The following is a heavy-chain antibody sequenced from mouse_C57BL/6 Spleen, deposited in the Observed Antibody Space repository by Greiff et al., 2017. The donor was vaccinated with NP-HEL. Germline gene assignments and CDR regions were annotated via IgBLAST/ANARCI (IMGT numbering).Heavy chain of an antibody. CDR2: ISYDGSN. CDR1: GYSITSGYY. J-gene: IGHJ2*01. Sequence: DVQLQESGPGLVKPSQSLSLTCSVTGYSITSGYYWNWIRQFPGNKLEWMGYISYDGSNNYNPSLKNRISITRDTSKNQFFLKLNSVTTEDTATYYCARGYGNFDYWGQGTTLTVSS. CDR3: ARGYGNFDY. V-gene: IGHV3-6*01. D-gene: IGHD2-10*02.